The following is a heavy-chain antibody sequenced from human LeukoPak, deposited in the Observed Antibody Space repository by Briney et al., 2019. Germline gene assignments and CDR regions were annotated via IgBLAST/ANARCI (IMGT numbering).Heavy chain of an antibody. CDR1: GFTFSSYG. CDR2: IWYDGSNK. D-gene: IGHD2-2*01. Sequence: PGRSLRLSCAASGFTFSSYGMHWVRQAPGKGLEWVAVIWYDGSNKYYADSVKGRFTISRDNSKNTLYLQMNSLRAEDTAVYYCGRDIVVVPAATGFIDYWGQGTLVTVSS. V-gene: IGHV3-33*01. J-gene: IGHJ4*02. CDR3: GRDIVVVPAATGFIDY.